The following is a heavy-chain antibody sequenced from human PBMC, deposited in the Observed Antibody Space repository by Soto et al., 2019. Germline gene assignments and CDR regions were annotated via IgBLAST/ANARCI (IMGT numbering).Heavy chain of an antibody. V-gene: IGHV1-18*01. D-gene: IGHD2-21*01. CDR2: ISAYNGNT. Sequence: ASVKVSCKASGYTFSRYGIMWVRQAPGQGLEWMGWISAYNGNTNSAEKLRGRLTMTTDASTTTAYVELRSLRSDDTAIYSCARDQGLRVVINSNWFDPWGQGTLVTVSS. J-gene: IGHJ5*02. CDR3: ARDQGLRVVINSNWFDP. CDR1: GYTFSRYG.